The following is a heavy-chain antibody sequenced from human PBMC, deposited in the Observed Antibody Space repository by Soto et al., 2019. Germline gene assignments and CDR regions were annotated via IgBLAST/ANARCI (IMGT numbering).Heavy chain of an antibody. CDR3: ASVNLRFSYGIDV. CDR1: GFTFRNYG. J-gene: IGHJ6*01. Sequence: GGSLRLSCKPSGFTFRNYGLLWVRQAPGKGLEWVALISYDGDHKYYTDSARGRFTVSRDNFNNMMFLQMNSLRAEDTAVYFCASVNLRFSYGIDVWGQGTTVTVSS. V-gene: IGHV3-33*02. D-gene: IGHD3-3*01. CDR2: ISYDGDHK.